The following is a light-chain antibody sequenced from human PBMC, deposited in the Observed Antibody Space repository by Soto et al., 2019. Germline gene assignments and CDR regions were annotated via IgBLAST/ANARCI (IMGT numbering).Light chain of an antibody. Sequence: EIVLTQSPGTLSLSPGERATLSCRASQTIISNYLAWYQQKPGQAPRLLMFLASRRATGNPDRFSGSGSGTDFTLTISRLEPEDLAVYYCQQYSSSPQTFGQGTKVDIQ. CDR3: QQYSSSPQT. J-gene: IGKJ1*01. CDR1: QTIISNY. V-gene: IGKV3-20*01. CDR2: LAS.